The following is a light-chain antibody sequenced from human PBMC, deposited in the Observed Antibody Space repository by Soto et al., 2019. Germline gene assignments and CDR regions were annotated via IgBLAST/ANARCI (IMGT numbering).Light chain of an antibody. CDR1: SSDVDTHNY. V-gene: IGLV2-14*01. CDR2: EVI. Sequence: QSALTQPASVSGSPGQSITISCTATSSDVDTHNYVSWYQQYPGKAPKLMIYEVINRPSGVSNRFSGSKSGNTASLTVSGLQAEDEADYFCSSYAGSNSYVFGTGTKLTVL. J-gene: IGLJ1*01. CDR3: SSYAGSNSYV.